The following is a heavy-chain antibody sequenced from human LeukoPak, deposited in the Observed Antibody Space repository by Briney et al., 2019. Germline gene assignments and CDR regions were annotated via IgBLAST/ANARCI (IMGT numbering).Heavy chain of an antibody. V-gene: IGHV1-24*01. J-gene: IGHJ3*02. CDR3: ATGAGWELRLYHAFDI. Sequence: ASVRVSCKVSGYTLTELSMHWVRQAPGKGLEWMGGFDPEDGETIYAQKFQGRVTMTEDTSTDTAYMELSSLRSEDTAVYYCATGAGWELRLYHAFDIWGQGTMVTVSS. CDR2: FDPEDGET. CDR1: GYTLTELS. D-gene: IGHD1-26*01.